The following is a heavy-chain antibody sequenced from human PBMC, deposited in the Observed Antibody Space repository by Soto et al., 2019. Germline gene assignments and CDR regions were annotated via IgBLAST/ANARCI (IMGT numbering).Heavy chain of an antibody. J-gene: IGHJ5*02. V-gene: IGHV1-8*01. CDR3: VIVVVPAASPMWFDP. Sequence: QVQLVQSGAEVKKPGASVKVSCKAPGYTFTSYDINWVRKATGPGLEWMGWMNANSGNTGYAQKFQGRVTMTGNTSISTAYMELSSLRSEDTAVYYCVIVVVPAASPMWFDPWGQGTLVTVSS. CDR2: MNANSGNT. CDR1: GYTFTSYD. D-gene: IGHD2-2*01.